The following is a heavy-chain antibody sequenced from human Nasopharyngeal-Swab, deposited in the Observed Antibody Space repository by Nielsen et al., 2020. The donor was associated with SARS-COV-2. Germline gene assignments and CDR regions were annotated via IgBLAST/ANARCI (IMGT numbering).Heavy chain of an antibody. J-gene: IGHJ4*02. CDR2: ISGSGGST. CDR1: GFTFSSYA. Sequence: GASLKLSCAASGFTFSSYAMSWVRQAPGKGLEWVSAISGSGGSTYYADSVKGRFAISRDNSKNTLYLQMNSLRAEDTAVYYCAGDLGGYFDYWGQGTLVTVSS. CDR3: AGDLGGYFDY. V-gene: IGHV3-23*01. D-gene: IGHD3-10*01.